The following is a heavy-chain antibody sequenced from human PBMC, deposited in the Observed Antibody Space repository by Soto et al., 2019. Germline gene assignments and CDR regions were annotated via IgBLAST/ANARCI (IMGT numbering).Heavy chain of an antibody. CDR1: GYTFTSYD. J-gene: IGHJ6*02. D-gene: IGHD6-13*01. CDR3: ARVRAAAGTYYYYGKDV. CDR2: INPNSGNT. V-gene: IGHV1-8*01. Sequence: ASVKVSCKASGYTFTSYDINWVRQATGQGLEWMGWINPNSGNTGYAQKFQGRVTMTRNTSISTAYMELSRLRSDDTAVYYCARVRAAAGTYYYYGKDVSGQGTTVTVSS.